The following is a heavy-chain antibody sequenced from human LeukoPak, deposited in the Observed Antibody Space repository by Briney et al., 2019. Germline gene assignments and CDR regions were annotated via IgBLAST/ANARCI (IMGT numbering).Heavy chain of an antibody. Sequence: SETLSLTCTVSGDSIRTYYWSWIRQPPGRGLEWIGYIRFSGSANYNPSLRSRVTISIDASKNQFSLKLSSVTAADTAVYHCGRLVYDSRGYYFDYWGQGTLVTVSS. CDR2: IRFSGSA. D-gene: IGHD3-22*01. CDR1: GDSIRTYY. V-gene: IGHV4-59*08. J-gene: IGHJ4*02. CDR3: GRLVYDSRGYYFDY.